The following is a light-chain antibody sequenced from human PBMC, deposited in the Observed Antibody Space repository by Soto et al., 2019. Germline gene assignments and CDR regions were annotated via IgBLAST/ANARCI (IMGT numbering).Light chain of an antibody. CDR3: SSYAGSNNLV. CDR1: SSDVGAYNY. CDR2: EVS. Sequence: QSALTQPPSASGSPGQSVTISCTGTSSDVGAYNYVSWYQQHPGKAPKLILYEVSKRPSGVPDRFSGSKSGNTASLTVSGLQAEDEAAFYCSSYAGSNNLVFGGGTKLTVL. V-gene: IGLV2-8*01. J-gene: IGLJ2*01.